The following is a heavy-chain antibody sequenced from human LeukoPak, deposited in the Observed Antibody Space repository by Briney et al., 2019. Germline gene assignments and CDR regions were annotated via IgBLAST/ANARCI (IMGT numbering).Heavy chain of an antibody. J-gene: IGHJ3*02. CDR1: GYSISIGYY. CDR3: ARHKPSEPGAWRAFDI. V-gene: IGHV4-38-2*02. Sequence: SETLSLTCTVPGYSISIGYYWGWIRQSPGKGLEWIATMYHSGSTYYNPSLKSRVTISVDTPKYQFSLKLTSVTAADTAIYSCARHKPSEPGAWRAFDIWGQGTMVTVSS. D-gene: IGHD3-3*01. CDR2: MYHSGST.